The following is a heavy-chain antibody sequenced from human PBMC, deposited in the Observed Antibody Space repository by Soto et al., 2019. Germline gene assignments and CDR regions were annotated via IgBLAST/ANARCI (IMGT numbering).Heavy chain of an antibody. D-gene: IGHD5-18*01. CDR1: VGSISSGDYC. J-gene: IGHJ5*02. CDR3: AREPDTAMPQA. V-gene: IGHV4-30-4*02. CDR2: IYYSVSI. Sequence: PSDTLSLTCTVSVGSISSGDYCWSWIRQPPGKGLEWIGYIYYSVSIYYNPSLKSRVTISVDTSKNQFSLKLSSVTAADTAVYYCAREPDTAMPQAWGQGTLVTGSS.